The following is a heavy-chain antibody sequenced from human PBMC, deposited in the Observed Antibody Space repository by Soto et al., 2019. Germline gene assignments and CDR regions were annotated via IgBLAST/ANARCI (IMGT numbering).Heavy chain of an antibody. CDR1: GGSFSGYY. Sequence: SETLSLTCAVYGGSFSGYYWSWIRQPPGKGLEWIGEINHSGSANYNPSLKSRVTISVDTSKNQFSLKLSSVTAADTAVYYCARAVAYDFWSGYYYFDYWGQGTLVTVSS. D-gene: IGHD3-3*01. V-gene: IGHV4-34*01. CDR3: ARAVAYDFWSGYYYFDY. CDR2: INHSGSA. J-gene: IGHJ4*02.